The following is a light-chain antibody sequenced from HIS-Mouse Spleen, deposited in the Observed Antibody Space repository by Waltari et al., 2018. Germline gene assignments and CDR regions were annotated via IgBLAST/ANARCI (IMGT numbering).Light chain of an antibody. J-gene: IGLJ3*02. V-gene: IGLV2-23*01. CDR3: CSYAGSSTWV. Sequence: QSALTQPASVSGSPGQSITISCTGTSSDVGRYNLVSWYQQHPGKAPKLRIYEGSKRPSGVSHRFSGSKSGNTASLTIAGLKAEDEADYYCCSYAGSSTWVFGGGTKLTVL. CDR1: SSDVGRYNL. CDR2: EGS.